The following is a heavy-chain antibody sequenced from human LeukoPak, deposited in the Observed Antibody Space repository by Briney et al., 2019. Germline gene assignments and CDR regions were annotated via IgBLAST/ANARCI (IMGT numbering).Heavy chain of an antibody. CDR2: IYYSGST. V-gene: IGHV4-39*01. CDR1: GGSISSSSHY. Sequence: SETLSLTCTVSGGSISSSSHYWGWIRQPPGEGLEWLRSIYYSGSTYYNPSLKSRVTISADTSKNQFSLKLSSVTAADTAVYYCARRVLGYDSSGYSIWFDPWGQGTLVTVSS. D-gene: IGHD3-22*01. J-gene: IGHJ5*02. CDR3: ARRVLGYDSSGYSIWFDP.